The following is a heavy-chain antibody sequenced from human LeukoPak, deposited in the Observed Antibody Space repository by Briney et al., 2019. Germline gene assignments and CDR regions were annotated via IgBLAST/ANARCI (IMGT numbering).Heavy chain of an antibody. CDR1: GFTFSSYG. Sequence: PGGSLRLSCAASGFTFSSYGMHWVRQAPGKGLEWVAVISYDGNNKYYADSVKGRFTISIDNSKNTLYLQMNSLRAEDTAVYYCAKVVEQWLVTSMDVWGQGTTVTVSS. D-gene: IGHD6-19*01. V-gene: IGHV3-30*18. CDR2: ISYDGNNK. J-gene: IGHJ6*02. CDR3: AKVVEQWLVTSMDV.